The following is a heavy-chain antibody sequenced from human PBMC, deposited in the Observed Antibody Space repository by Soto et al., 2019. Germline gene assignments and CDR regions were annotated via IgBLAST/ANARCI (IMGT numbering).Heavy chain of an antibody. Sequence: GASVKVSCKASGYTFTSYAMHWVRQAPGQRLEWMGWINAGNGNTKYSQKFQGRVTITRDTSASTAYIELSSLRSEDTAVYYCARPAAVTYYYYYGMDVWGQGTTVTVSS. V-gene: IGHV1-3*01. J-gene: IGHJ6*02. CDR3: ARPAAVTYYYYYGMDV. CDR1: GYTFTSYA. D-gene: IGHD6-13*01. CDR2: INAGNGNT.